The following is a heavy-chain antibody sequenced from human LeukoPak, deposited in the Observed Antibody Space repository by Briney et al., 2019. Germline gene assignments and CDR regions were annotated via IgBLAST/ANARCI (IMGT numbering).Heavy chain of an antibody. CDR2: TYYRSKLYN. Sequence: SQTLSLTCAISGDSVSSNSAAWHWIRQSPSRGLEWLGRTYYRSKLYNDYAVSVKSRITINPDTSKNQFSLQLNSVTPEDTAVYYCARVALSGYCSGGSCYVDWFDPWGQGTLVTVSS. J-gene: IGHJ5*02. CDR3: ARVALSGYCSGGSCYVDWFDP. CDR1: GDSVSSNSAA. V-gene: IGHV6-1*01. D-gene: IGHD2-15*01.